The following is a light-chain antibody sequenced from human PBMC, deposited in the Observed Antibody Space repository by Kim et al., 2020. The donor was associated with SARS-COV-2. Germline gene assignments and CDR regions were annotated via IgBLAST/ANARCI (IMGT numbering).Light chain of an antibody. Sequence: QRVAIACTGTSSNIGAGYGVNWYQQLPGTAPRLLIHGNTNRPSGVPDRFSGSKSDTSASLAITGLQAEDEADYYCQSYDTSLSGYVFGTGTKVTVL. CDR2: GNT. CDR3: QSYDTSLSGYV. V-gene: IGLV1-40*01. CDR1: SSNIGAGYG. J-gene: IGLJ1*01.